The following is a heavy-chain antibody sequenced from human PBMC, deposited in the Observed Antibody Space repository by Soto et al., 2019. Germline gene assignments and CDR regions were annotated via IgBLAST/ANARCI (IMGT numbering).Heavy chain of an antibody. CDR1: GFTFSTFW. Sequence: EVQLVESGGGLVQPGGSLRLSCEASGFTFSTFWMHWVRQAPGKGLVWVSRINSDGSSTNYADAVKGRVTIYRDNAKNMLYLQLNSLRPEDTAVYYCARDFEYWGQGTLGTVSS. V-gene: IGHV3-74*01. CDR3: ARDFEY. CDR2: INSDGSST. J-gene: IGHJ4*02.